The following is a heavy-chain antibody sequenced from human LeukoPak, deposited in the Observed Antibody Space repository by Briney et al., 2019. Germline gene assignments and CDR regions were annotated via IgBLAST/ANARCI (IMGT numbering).Heavy chain of an antibody. J-gene: IGHJ3*01. CDR1: GFTFTNYT. D-gene: IGHD4-23*01. CDR3: GKDYRGNSDLLEF. V-gene: IGHV3-23*01. CDR2: IRGSVSVT. Sequence: GGSLRLSCATSGFTFTNYTMTWVRQTPGKGLEWVSSIRGSVSVTHYADSVKGRFTISRDNSKNTLYLQVTNLRAEDTAVYYCGKDYRGNSDLLEFWGPGTVVTVSS.